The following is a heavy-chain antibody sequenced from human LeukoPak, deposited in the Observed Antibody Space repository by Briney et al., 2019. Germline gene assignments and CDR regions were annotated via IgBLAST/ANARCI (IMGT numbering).Heavy chain of an antibody. Sequence: PGGSLRLSCAASGFTFSSYGTHWVRQAPGKGLEWVAVISYDGSNKYYADSVKGRFTISRDNSKNTLYLQMNSLRAEDTAVYYCARDGTYSSSSFDYWGQGTLVTVSS. CDR2: ISYDGSNK. V-gene: IGHV3-30*03. D-gene: IGHD6-6*01. CDR1: GFTFSSYG. J-gene: IGHJ4*02. CDR3: ARDGTYSSSSFDY.